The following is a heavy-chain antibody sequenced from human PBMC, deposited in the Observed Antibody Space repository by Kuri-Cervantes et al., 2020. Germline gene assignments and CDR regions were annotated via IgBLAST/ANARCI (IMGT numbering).Heavy chain of an antibody. V-gene: IGHV1-8*02. D-gene: IGHD6-13*01. J-gene: IGHJ5*02. CDR1: GGTFSTYA. CDR3: ARQVSSWYWFDP. CDR2: ISAYNGNT. Sequence: ASVKVSCKASGGTFSTYALHWVRQAPGQGLEWMGWISAYNGNTNYAQKLQGRVTMTRNTSISTAYMELSGLRSEDTAVYYCARQVSSWYWFDPWGQGTLVTVSS.